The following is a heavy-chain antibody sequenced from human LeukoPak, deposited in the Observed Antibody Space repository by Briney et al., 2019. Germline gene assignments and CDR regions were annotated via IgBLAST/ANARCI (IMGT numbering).Heavy chain of an antibody. J-gene: IGHJ5*02. CDR2: IKQDGSEK. D-gene: IGHD3-10*01. Sequence: QAGGSLRLSCAASGFTFNRDWTAWVRQAPGKGLEWVANIKQDGSEKYYVDSVKGRFTISRDNAKNSLYLQMNSLRAEDTAVYYCAREGEEPWFDPWGQGTLVTVSS. CDR3: AREGEEPWFDP. V-gene: IGHV3-7*01. CDR1: GFTFNRDW.